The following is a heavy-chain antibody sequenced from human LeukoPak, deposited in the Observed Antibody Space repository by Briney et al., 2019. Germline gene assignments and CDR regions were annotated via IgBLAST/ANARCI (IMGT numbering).Heavy chain of an antibody. CDR2: IYTSGTT. CDR1: GGSFSSYY. V-gene: IGHV4-4*07. Sequence: SETLSLTCTVSGGSFSSYYWSWIRQPAGKGLEWIGRIYTSGTTNYDPSLKSRVTMSVDTSKNQFSLKLSSVTAADTAVYYCARREWLEDAFDIWGQGTMVTVSS. D-gene: IGHD3-3*01. CDR3: ARREWLEDAFDI. J-gene: IGHJ3*02.